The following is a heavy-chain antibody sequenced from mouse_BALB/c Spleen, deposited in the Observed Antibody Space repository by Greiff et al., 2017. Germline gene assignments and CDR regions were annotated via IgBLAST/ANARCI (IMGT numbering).Heavy chain of an antibody. Sequence: VQVVESGAELVRPGVSVKISCKGSGYTFTDYAMHWVKQSHAKSLEWIGVISTYYGDASYNQKFKGKATMTVDKSSSTAYMELARLTSEDSAIYYCARGYGPYYAMDYWGQGTSVTVSS. CDR2: ISTYYGDA. D-gene: IGHD2-10*02. J-gene: IGHJ4*01. V-gene: IGHV1S137*01. CDR1: GYTFTDYA. CDR3: ARGYGPYYAMDY.